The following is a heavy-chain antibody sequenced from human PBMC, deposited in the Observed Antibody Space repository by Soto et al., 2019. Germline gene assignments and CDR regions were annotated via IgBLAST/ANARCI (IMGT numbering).Heavy chain of an antibody. D-gene: IGHD3-3*01. J-gene: IGHJ3*01. CDR3: ARDLRLSGEAFDV. V-gene: IGHV3-74*01. CDR1: GFAFSSSW. CDR2: TDYDGRFS. Sequence: GGSLRLSCVASGFAFSSSWMHLVRQAPGKGLVWISRTDYDGRFSTYADSVEGRFTISRYNARNTLFLQMNSLRVDDTAIYYRARDLRLSGEAFDVWVQGTVVTVSS.